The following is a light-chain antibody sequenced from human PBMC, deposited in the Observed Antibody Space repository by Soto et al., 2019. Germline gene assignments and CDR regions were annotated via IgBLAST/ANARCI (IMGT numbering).Light chain of an antibody. Sequence: EIVLTQSPGTLSLSPEERATLSCRASQSVSSSYLAWYLQKPGQAPRLLIYGASSRATGIPDRFSGSGSGTDFTLTIGRLEPEDFAGYYCQQYGSSPWTFGQGTKVEIK. CDR3: QQYGSSPWT. CDR1: QSVSSSY. CDR2: GAS. V-gene: IGKV3-20*01. J-gene: IGKJ1*01.